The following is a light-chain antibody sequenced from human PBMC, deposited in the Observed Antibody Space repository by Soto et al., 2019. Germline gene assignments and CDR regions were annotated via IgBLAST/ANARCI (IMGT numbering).Light chain of an antibody. V-gene: IGLV2-14*01. Sequence: QSALTQPASVSGCPGQSISISCTGTSSDVSGYNYVSWYQLHPGKAPKLMIYEVSNRPSGVSNRLSGSKSGNTASLTISGLQAEDEADYYCSSYTSSSVYVFGTGTKLTVL. CDR1: SSDVSGYNY. J-gene: IGLJ1*01. CDR3: SSYTSSSVYV. CDR2: EVS.